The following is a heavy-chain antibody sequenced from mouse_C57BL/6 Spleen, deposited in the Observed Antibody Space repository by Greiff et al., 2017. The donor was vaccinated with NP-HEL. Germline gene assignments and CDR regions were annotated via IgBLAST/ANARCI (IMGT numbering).Heavy chain of an antibody. D-gene: IGHD5-2*01. CDR2: ISSGGSYT. CDR3: AREYGNYFDY. J-gene: IGHJ2*01. CDR1: GFTFSSYG. V-gene: IGHV5-6*01. Sequence: EVKLVESGGDLVKPGGSLKLSCAASGFTFSSYGMSWVRQTPDKRLEWVATISSGGSYTYFPDSVKGRFTISRDNAKNTLYLQMSSLKSEDTAMYYCAREYGNYFDYWGQGTTLTVSS.